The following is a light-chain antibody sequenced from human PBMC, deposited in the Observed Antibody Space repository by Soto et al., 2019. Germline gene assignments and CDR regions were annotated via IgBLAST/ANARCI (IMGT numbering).Light chain of an antibody. CDR3: QQRQYWPPIT. V-gene: IGKV3-11*01. CDR1: QSVSSY. J-gene: IGKJ5*01. Sequence: EIVLTQSPATLSLSPGERATLSCRASQSVSSYLAWYQQKHGQTPRLLIYDASNRATGIPARFSGSGSGTDFTLIISSLEPEDFAFHYCQQRQYWPPITFGQGTRLEIK. CDR2: DAS.